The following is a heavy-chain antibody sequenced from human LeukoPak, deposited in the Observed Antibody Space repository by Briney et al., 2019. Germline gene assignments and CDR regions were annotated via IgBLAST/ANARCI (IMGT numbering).Heavy chain of an antibody. CDR3: ARDRTSAVGATTTPYYYMDV. CDR1: GYTFTSYY. J-gene: IGHJ6*03. CDR2: INPSGGGT. D-gene: IGHD1-26*01. V-gene: IGHV1-46*01. Sequence: ASVKVSCKASGYTFTSYYMHWVRQAPGQGLEWMGIINPSGGGTSYAQEFQGRVTMTRDTSTSTVYMELSSLRSEDTAVYYCARDRTSAVGATTTPYYYMDVWGKGTTVTVSS.